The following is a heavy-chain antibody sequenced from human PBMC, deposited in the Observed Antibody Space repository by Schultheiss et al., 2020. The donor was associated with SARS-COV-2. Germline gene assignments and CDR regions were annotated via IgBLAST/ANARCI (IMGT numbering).Heavy chain of an antibody. CDR1: GFTFSSYG. CDR3: AKVRGYCSSTSCYPTEYYYYGMDF. J-gene: IGHJ6*02. Sequence: GGSLRLSCAASGFTFSSYGMHWVRQAPGKGLEWVAVISYDGSNKYYADSVKGRFTISRDNSKNTLYLQMNSLRAEDTAVYYCAKVRGYCSSTSCYPTEYYYYGMDFLGQGTTVTVSS. D-gene: IGHD2-2*01. CDR2: ISYDGSNK. V-gene: IGHV3-30*18.